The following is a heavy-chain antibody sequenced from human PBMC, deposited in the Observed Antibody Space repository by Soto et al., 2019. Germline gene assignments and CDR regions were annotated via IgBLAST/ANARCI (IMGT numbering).Heavy chain of an antibody. CDR2: IVVGSGNT. D-gene: IGHD5-12*01. V-gene: IGHV1-58*01. CDR3: AAVGDIVATDHFDY. J-gene: IGHJ4*01. Sequence: SVKVSCKASGFTFTSSAVQWVRQARGQRLEWIGWIVVGSGNTNYAQKFQERVTITRDMSTSTAYMELSSLRSEDTAVYYCAAVGDIVATDHFDYWGHGTLVTVSS. CDR1: GFTFTSSA.